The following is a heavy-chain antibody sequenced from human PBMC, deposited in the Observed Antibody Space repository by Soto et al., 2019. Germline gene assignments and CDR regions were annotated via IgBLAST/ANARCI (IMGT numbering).Heavy chain of an antibody. D-gene: IGHD1-7*01. J-gene: IGHJ6*02. Sequence: GESLKISCKGSGYSFTSYWIGWVRQMPGKGLEWMGIIYPGDSDTRYSPSFQGQVTISADKSISTAYLQWSSLKASDTAMYYCASQTGTIGGYYGMDVWGQGTTVTVSS. CDR3: ASQTGTIGGYYGMDV. CDR1: GYSFTSYW. CDR2: IYPGDSDT. V-gene: IGHV5-51*01.